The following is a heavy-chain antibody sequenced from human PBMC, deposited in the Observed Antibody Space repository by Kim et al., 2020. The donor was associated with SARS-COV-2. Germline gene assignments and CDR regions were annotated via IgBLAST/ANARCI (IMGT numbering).Heavy chain of an antibody. Sequence: GGSLRLSCVASGFTFRIFGMHWVRQAPGKGLQWVALIWSDGSNKYYRDSVKGRFTSSRDNSKNTLYLHMSSLKVEDTAMYYCARETGRNAFDIWGQGTMVTVSP. CDR3: ARETGRNAFDI. V-gene: IGHV3-33*01. CDR1: GFTFRIFG. CDR2: IWSDGSNK. J-gene: IGHJ3*02.